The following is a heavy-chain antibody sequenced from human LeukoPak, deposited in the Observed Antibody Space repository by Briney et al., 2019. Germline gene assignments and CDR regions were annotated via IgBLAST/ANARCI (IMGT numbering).Heavy chain of an antibody. D-gene: IGHD3-9*01. J-gene: IGHJ3*02. CDR1: GYTFTSYD. CDR3: ARSIYYDILTGYYNAFDI. CDR2: MNPNSGNT. Sequence: ASVKVSCKASGYTFTSYDINWVRQATGQGLEWMGWMNPNSGNTGYAQKFQGGVTMTRNTSISTAYMELSSLRSEDTAVYYCARSIYYDILTGYYNAFDIWGQGTMVTVSS. V-gene: IGHV1-8*01.